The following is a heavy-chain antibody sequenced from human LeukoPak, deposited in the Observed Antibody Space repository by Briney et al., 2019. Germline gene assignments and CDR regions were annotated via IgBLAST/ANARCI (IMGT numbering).Heavy chain of an antibody. CDR3: AKFSGPFDY. CDR1: GFTFSSYG. Sequence: GGSPRLSCAASGFTFSSYGMHWVRQAPGKGLEWVAVISYDGSNKYYADSVKGRFTISRDNSKNTLYLQMNSLRAEDTAVYYCAKFSGPFDYWGQGTLVTVSS. V-gene: IGHV3-30*18. CDR2: ISYDGSNK. D-gene: IGHD3-10*01. J-gene: IGHJ4*02.